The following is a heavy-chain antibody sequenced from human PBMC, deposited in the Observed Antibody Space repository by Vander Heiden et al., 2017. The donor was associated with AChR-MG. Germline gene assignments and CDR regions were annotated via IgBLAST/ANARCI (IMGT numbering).Heavy chain of an antibody. Sequence: EVQLVESGGGLVRPGGSLSLSCAASGFTFKTYTMHWFRQAPGKGLEWVATISSGSRSIYFADSVRGRFTISRDNTKNSLYLQMNSLRAEDTAVYYCARDGSGWSRDCWGQGTLVTVSS. CDR2: ISSGSRSI. CDR1: GFTFKTYT. V-gene: IGHV3-21*01. J-gene: IGHJ4*02. D-gene: IGHD6-19*01. CDR3: ARDGSGWSRDC.